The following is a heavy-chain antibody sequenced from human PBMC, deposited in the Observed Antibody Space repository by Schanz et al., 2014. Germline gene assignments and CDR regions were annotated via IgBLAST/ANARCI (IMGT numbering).Heavy chain of an antibody. Sequence: QVQLVQSGAEVKKPGASVKVSCKASGYTFTSYGISWVRQAPGQGPEWMGWISDYNADTKYAQKVQGRVTMTTDPSPSTAYMELRSLRSDDTAVYYCAGATYSSSWYGGSEYFQHWGQGTLVTVSS. CDR3: AGATYSSSWYGGSEYFQH. V-gene: IGHV1-18*04. J-gene: IGHJ1*01. D-gene: IGHD6-13*01. CDR1: GYTFTSYG. CDR2: ISDYNADT.